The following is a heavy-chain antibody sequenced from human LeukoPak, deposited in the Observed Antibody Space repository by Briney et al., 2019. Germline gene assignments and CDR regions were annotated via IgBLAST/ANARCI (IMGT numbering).Heavy chain of an antibody. J-gene: IGHJ6*03. CDR1: GGSISSSSYY. Sequence: HPSETLSLTCTASGGSISSSSYYWGWIRQPPGKGLEWIGSIYYSGSTYYNPSLKSRVTISVDTSKNQFSLKLSSVTAADTAVYYCSGYDFGSGYYYYMDVWGKGTTVTVSS. V-gene: IGHV4-39*07. D-gene: IGHD5-12*01. CDR3: SGYDFGSGYYYYMDV. CDR2: IYYSGST.